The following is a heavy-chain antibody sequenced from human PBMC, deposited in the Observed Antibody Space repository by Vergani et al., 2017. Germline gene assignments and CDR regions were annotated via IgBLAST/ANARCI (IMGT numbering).Heavy chain of an antibody. CDR2: IYYSGST. CDR1: GGSISSYY. J-gene: IGHJ4*02. V-gene: IGHV4-59*01. CDR3: ARGGGYSYGYVDY. D-gene: IGHD5-18*01. Sequence: QVQLQESGPGLVKPSETLSLTCTVSGGSISSYYWSWIRQPPGKGLEWIGYIYYSGSTNYNPYLKSRVTISVDTSKNQVSLKLSSVTAADTAVYYCARGGGYSYGYVDYWGQGTLVTVSS.